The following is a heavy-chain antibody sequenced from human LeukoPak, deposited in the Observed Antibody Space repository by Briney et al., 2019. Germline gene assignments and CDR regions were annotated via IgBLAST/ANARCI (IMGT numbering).Heavy chain of an antibody. Sequence: GGSLRLSCAAAGLIVSGNYMSWVRKAPGKGLEWVSIIYSDGFTYYADSVKGRFTISRDSSKNTLYLQMDSLRAEDTAVYYCARNIHDYVLTHYYYYMDVWGKGTTVTVSS. D-gene: IGHD4-17*01. V-gene: IGHV3-53*01. CDR1: GLIVSGNY. CDR2: IYSDGFT. CDR3: ARNIHDYVLTHYYYYMDV. J-gene: IGHJ6*03.